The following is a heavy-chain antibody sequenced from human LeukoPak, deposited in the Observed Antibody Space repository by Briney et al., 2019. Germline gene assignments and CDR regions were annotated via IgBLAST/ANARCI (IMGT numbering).Heavy chain of an antibody. CDR3: ARGGGYYDSSGYPYGMDV. J-gene: IGHJ6*02. CDR2: ISGSGGST. D-gene: IGHD3-22*01. CDR1: GFTFSSYA. V-gene: IGHV3-23*01. Sequence: GGSLRLSCAASGFTFSSYAMSWVRQAPGKGLEWVSAISGSGGSTYYADSVKGRFTISRDNSKNTLYLQMNSLRAEDTAVYYCARGGGYYDSSGYPYGMDVWGQGTTVTVSS.